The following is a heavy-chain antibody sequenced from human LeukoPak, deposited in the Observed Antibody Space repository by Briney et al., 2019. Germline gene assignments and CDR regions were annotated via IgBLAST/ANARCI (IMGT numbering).Heavy chain of an antibody. CDR3: ARGGWRGRITAARPFDY. CDR2: IYYSGST. CDR1: GGSISSSSYY. Sequence: SETLSLTCTVSGGSISSSSYYWGWIRQPPGKGLEWIGSIYYSGSTYYNPSLKSRVTISVDTSKNQFSLKLSSVTAADTAVYYCARGGWRGRITAARPFDYWGQGTLVTVSS. J-gene: IGHJ4*02. D-gene: IGHD2-2*01. V-gene: IGHV4-39*01.